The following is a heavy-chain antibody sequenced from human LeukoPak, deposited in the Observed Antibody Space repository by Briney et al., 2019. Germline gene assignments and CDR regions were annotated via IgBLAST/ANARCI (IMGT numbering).Heavy chain of an antibody. D-gene: IGHD3-22*01. CDR1: GYTFTGHY. J-gene: IGHJ4*02. Sequence: ASVKVSCKASGYTFTGHYMHWVRQAPGQGLEWMGWINPNSGGTNYAQKFQGRVTMTRDTSISTAYMELSRLRSDDTAVYYCARDRDYYDSSGYYRYYFDYWGQGTLVTVSS. V-gene: IGHV1-2*02. CDR3: ARDRDYYDSSGYYRYYFDY. CDR2: INPNSGGT.